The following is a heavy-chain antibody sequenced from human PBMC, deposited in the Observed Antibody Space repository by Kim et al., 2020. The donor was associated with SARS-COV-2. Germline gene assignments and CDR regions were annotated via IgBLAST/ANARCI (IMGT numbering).Heavy chain of an antibody. CDR3: ARDLVPSTRDNYYYYGMDV. CDR2: ISSSSSYI. V-gene: IGHV3-21*01. Sequence: GGSLRLSCAASGFTFSSYSMNWVRQAPGKGLEWVSSISSSSSYIYYADSVKGRFTISRDNAKNSLYLQMNSLRAEDTAVYYCARDLVPSTRDNYYYYGMDVWGQGTTVTVSS. CDR1: GFTFSSYS. J-gene: IGHJ6*02. D-gene: IGHD6-13*01.